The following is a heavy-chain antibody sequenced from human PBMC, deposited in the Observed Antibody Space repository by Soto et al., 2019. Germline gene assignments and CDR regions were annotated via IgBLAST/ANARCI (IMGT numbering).Heavy chain of an antibody. CDR2: IYYSGST. V-gene: IGHV4-31*03. CDR1: GGSISSGGYY. D-gene: IGHD2-2*01. Sequence: SETLSLTCTVSGGSISSGGYYWSWIRQHPGKGLEWIGYIYYSGSTYYNPSLKSRVTISVDTSKNQFSLKLSSVTAADMAVYYCARAGVVVMDAFDIWGQGTMVTVSS. J-gene: IGHJ3*02. CDR3: ARAGVVVMDAFDI.